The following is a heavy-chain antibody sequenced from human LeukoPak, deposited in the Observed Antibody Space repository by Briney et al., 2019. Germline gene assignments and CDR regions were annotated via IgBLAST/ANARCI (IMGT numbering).Heavy chain of an antibody. CDR2: IYPDDSDT. D-gene: IGHD2-2*01. Sequence: GESLKISCKGSGYNFTTYWIGWVRQMPGKGLEWMGIIYPDDSDTRYSPSFQGQVTISADKSISTAYLQWSSLKASDTAMYYCARLPAAIDYYYYYMDVWGKGTTVTVSS. J-gene: IGHJ6*03. CDR1: GYNFTTYW. V-gene: IGHV5-51*01. CDR3: ARLPAAIDYYYYYMDV.